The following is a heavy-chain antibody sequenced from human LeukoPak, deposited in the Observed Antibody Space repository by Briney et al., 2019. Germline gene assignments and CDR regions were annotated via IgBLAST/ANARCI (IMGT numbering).Heavy chain of an antibody. V-gene: IGHV3-23*01. J-gene: IGHJ4*02. Sequence: GGSLRLFCAASGFTFSNYAMSWVRQAPGKGLEWVSSISGSGGSTLYADSVKGRFTISRDNSKNTLYLQMNSLRAEDTAVYYCAKAYYDSSGYYNYFDYWGQGTLVTVSS. CDR3: AKAYYDSSGYYNYFDY. CDR1: GFTFSNYA. CDR2: ISGSGGST. D-gene: IGHD3-22*01.